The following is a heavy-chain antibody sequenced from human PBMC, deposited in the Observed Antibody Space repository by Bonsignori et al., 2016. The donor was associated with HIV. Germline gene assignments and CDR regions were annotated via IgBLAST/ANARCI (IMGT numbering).Heavy chain of an antibody. D-gene: IGHD5-12*01. CDR1: GFTFSSYS. CDR2: ISSSSSYI. V-gene: IGHV3-21*01. CDR3: ARDGTWLRRGYYFDY. J-gene: IGHJ4*02. Sequence: GGSLRLSCAASGFTFSSYSMNWVRQAPGKGLEWVSSISSSSSYIYYADSVKGRFTISRDNAKNSLYLQMNSLRAEDTAVYYCARDGTWLRRGYYFDYWGQGTLVTVSS.